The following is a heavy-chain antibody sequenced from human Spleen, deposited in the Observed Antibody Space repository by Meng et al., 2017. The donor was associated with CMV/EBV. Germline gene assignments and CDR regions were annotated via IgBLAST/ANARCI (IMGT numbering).Heavy chain of an antibody. CDR1: CVSISSAAYY. J-gene: IGHJ4*02. CDR3: SRVAGFGSDY. CDR2: ISYIGRT. D-gene: IGHD3-16*01. V-gene: IGHV4-31*01. Sequence: CSVSCVSISSAAYYCSWIRQHPRQCLEWLGYISYIGRTYYNPSLTSLVTISVDTSKNPFSLKLRSVTAAATAVYYCSRVAGFGSDYWGQGTLVTVSS.